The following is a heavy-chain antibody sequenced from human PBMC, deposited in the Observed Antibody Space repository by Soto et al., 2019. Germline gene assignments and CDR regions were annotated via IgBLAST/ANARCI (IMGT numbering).Heavy chain of an antibody. CDR2: ISYDGSNK. Sequence: GGSLRLSCAASGFTFSSYGMHWVRQAPGKGLEWVAVISYDGSNKYYADSVKGRFTISRDNSKNTLYLQMNSLRAEDTAVYYCAKGGSSGWYFDAFDIWGQGTMVTVSS. CDR1: GFTFSSYG. D-gene: IGHD6-19*01. J-gene: IGHJ3*02. V-gene: IGHV3-30*18. CDR3: AKGGSSGWYFDAFDI.